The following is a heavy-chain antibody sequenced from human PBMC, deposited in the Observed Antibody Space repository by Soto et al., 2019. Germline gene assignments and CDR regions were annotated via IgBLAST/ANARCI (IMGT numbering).Heavy chain of an antibody. D-gene: IGHD2-8*01. CDR3: VSQRTSVLTQAFFDY. CDR1: GGSVSNSNYY. V-gene: IGHV4-39*01. J-gene: IGHJ4*02. Sequence: PSETLSLTCTVSGGSVSNSNYYWGWIRQSPGKGLEWIGSVYYRGRSYSKSSVKSRVTISVDTSKNQFSLNLNSVFASDTAVYFCVSQRTSVLTQAFFDYWGPGALVTVSS. CDR2: VYYRGRS.